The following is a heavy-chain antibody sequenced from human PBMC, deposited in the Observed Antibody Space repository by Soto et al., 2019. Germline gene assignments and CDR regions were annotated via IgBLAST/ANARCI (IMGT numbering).Heavy chain of an antibody. CDR3: ACLGSFCSGGSCYPRWFGP. J-gene: IGHJ5*02. CDR2: ISYSGST. Sequence: SETLSLTCTVSGGSISSYYWSWIRQPPGKGLELIGYISYSGSTNYNPSLKSRVTISVDTSKNQFSLKLSSVTAADTAVYYCACLGSFCSGGSCYPRWFGPWGQGTLVTVSS. CDR1: GGSISSYY. V-gene: IGHV4-59*08. D-gene: IGHD2-15*01.